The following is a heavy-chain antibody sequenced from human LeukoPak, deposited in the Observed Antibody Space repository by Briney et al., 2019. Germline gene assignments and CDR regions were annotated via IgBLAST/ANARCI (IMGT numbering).Heavy chain of an antibody. CDR3: ASIRMGAAAGYDPYYFDY. CDR1: GFTFSSYG. J-gene: IGHJ4*02. V-gene: IGHV3-23*01. D-gene: IGHD6-13*01. CDR2: ISGSGAIT. Sequence: PGGSLRLSCAASGFTFSSYGLSWVRQAPGKGLEWVSGISGSGAITYYADSVKGRFTISRDNSKNTLYLQMNSLRAEDTAVYYCASIRMGAAAGYDPYYFDYWGQGTLVTVSS.